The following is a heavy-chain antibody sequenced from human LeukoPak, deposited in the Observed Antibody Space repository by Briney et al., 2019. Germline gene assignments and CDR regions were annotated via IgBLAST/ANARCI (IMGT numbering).Heavy chain of an antibody. D-gene: IGHD3-16*01. Sequence: GSLRLSCAASGFTFDGYGMSWVRQAPGKGLEWVSGINWNGGSTGYADSVKGRFTISRDNAKNSLYLQMNSLRAEDTALYYCARDATDDYVWGSYSRGAFDIWGQGTMVTVSS. J-gene: IGHJ3*02. V-gene: IGHV3-20*04. CDR3: ARDATDDYVWGSYSRGAFDI. CDR1: GFTFDGYG. CDR2: INWNGGST.